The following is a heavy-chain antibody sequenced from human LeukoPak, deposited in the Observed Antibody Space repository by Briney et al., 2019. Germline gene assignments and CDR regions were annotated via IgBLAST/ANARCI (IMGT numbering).Heavy chain of an antibody. CDR1: GFTFSSYG. CDR2: IWYDGSNT. CDR3: ARPQGSGSFYNSPDY. J-gene: IGHJ4*02. D-gene: IGHD3-10*01. Sequence: PGGSLRLSCAASGFTFSSYGMHWVRQAPGKGLEWVAVIWYDGSNTYYADSVKGRFTISRDNSKSTLYLQMNSLRAEDTAVYYCARPQGSGSFYNSPDYWGQGTLVTVSS. V-gene: IGHV3-33*01.